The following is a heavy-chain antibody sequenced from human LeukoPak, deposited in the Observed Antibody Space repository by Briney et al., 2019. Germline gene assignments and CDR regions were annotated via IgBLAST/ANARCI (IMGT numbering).Heavy chain of an antibody. D-gene: IGHD7-27*01. V-gene: IGHV3-9*01. J-gene: IGHJ4*02. CDR1: GFTFSNYA. CDR2: ISWNSGSI. Sequence: GGSLRLSCAASGFTFSNYAVNWVRQAPGKGLEWVSGISWNSGSIGYADSVKGRFTISRDNAKNSLYLQMNSLRAEDTALYYCAKEGPIFKTGDGVYFDYWGQGTLVTVSS. CDR3: AKEGPIFKTGDGVYFDY.